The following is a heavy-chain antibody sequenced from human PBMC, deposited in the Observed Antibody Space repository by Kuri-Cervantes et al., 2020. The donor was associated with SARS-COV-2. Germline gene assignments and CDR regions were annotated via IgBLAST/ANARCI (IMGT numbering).Heavy chain of an antibody. Sequence: KISCKASGGTFSSYAISWVRQAPGQGLEWMGGIIPIFGTANYAQKFQGRVTITADESTSTAYMELSSLRSEDTAVYYCAREMTTVTTSDAFDIWGQGTMVTVSS. CDR2: IIPIFGTA. V-gene: IGHV1-69*01. D-gene: IGHD4-17*01. CDR1: GGTFSSYA. CDR3: AREMTTVTTSDAFDI. J-gene: IGHJ3*02.